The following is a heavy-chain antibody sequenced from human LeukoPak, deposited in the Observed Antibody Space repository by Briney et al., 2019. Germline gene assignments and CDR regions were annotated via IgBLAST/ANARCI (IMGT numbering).Heavy chain of an antibody. D-gene: IGHD1-26*01. J-gene: IGHJ6*03. V-gene: IGHV1-69*05. CDR3: ARELVGATLEHDYYYMDV. CDR1: GGTFSSYA. Sequence: SVTVSCKASGGTFSSYAISWVRQAPGQGLEWMGGIIPIFGTANYAQKFQGRVTITTDESTSTAYMELSSLRSEDTGVYYCARELVGATLEHDYYYMDVWGKGTRGTVSS. CDR2: IIPIFGTA.